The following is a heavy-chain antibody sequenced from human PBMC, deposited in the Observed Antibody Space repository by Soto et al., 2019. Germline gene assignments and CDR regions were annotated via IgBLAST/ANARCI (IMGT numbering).Heavy chain of an antibody. CDR1: GGSFSSHA. CDR2: IVPIFGTK. Sequence: QVQLVQSGAEVKKPGSSVKVSCKPSGGSFSSHAVSWVRQAPGQGLEWVGGIVPIFGTKNYAEKFQGRVTITADKSKSTVYMDLSSLKSEDTAVYFCARDRRDQTIFGMVGYFELWGRGTLVSVSS. J-gene: IGHJ2*01. V-gene: IGHV1-69*06. D-gene: IGHD3-3*01. CDR3: ARDRRDQTIFGMVGYFEL.